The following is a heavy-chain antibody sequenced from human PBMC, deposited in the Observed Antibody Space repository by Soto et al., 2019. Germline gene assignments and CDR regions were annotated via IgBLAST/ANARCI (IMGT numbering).Heavy chain of an antibody. V-gene: IGHV4-34*01. D-gene: IGHD3-9*01. Sequence: TSETLSLTCAVYGGSFSGYYWSWIRQPPGKGLEWIGEINHSGSTNYNPSLKSRVTISVDTSKNQFSLKLSSVTAADTAVYYCARVRPHILTGYYSRSPCWFDPWGQGTLVTVFS. CDR2: INHSGST. CDR3: ARVRPHILTGYYSRSPCWFDP. J-gene: IGHJ5*02. CDR1: GGSFSGYY.